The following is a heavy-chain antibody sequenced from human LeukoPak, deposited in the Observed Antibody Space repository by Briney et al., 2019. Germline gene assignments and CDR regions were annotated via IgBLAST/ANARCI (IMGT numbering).Heavy chain of an antibody. CDR3: ARAPVTSCRGAFCYPFDY. Sequence: GGSLRLSCTGSGFTFGIYNMFWVRQGPGKGLEWVAATSSGDPGTYHADSVRGRFTISRDNSKNTLYLQMNRLRVEDAAVYYCARAPVTSCRGAFCYPFDYWGQGTLVTVSS. CDR1: GFTFGIYN. J-gene: IGHJ4*02. V-gene: IGHV3-23*01. CDR2: TSSGDPGT. D-gene: IGHD2-15*01.